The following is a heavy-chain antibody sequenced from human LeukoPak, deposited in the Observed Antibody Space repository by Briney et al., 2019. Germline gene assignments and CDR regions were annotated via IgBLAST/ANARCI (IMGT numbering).Heavy chain of an antibody. Sequence: GESLKISCKGSGYSFTTYWIAWVRQMPGKGLEWMGIIYPGGSDTRYSPSFQGQVTISADKSISTAYLQWSSLKASDTAMYYCARVPLWFGEYYFDYWGQGTLVTVSS. CDR3: ARVPLWFGEYYFDY. J-gene: IGHJ4*02. CDR1: GYSFTTYW. CDR2: IYPGGSDT. V-gene: IGHV5-51*01. D-gene: IGHD3-10*01.